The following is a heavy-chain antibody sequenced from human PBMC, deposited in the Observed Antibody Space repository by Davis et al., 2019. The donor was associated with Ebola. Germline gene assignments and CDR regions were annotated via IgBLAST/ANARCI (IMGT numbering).Heavy chain of an antibody. CDR1: LCTLSSHA. CDR3: ARDGLIASYGY. J-gene: IGHJ4*02. Sequence: FSVHVSRKASLCTLSSHAISRVRQAPGQGLEWMGRIIPILGIANYAQKFQGRVTITADESTSTAYMELSSLRSEDTAVYYCARDGLIASYGYWGQGTLVTVSS. V-gene: IGHV1-69*04. CDR2: IIPILGIA. D-gene: IGHD2-21*01.